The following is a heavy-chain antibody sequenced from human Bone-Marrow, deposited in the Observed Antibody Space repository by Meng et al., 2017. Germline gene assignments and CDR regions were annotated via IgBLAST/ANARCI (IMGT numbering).Heavy chain of an antibody. V-gene: IGHV4-34*01. J-gene: IGHJ4*02. D-gene: IGHD3-22*01. CDR3: ARGTNLYDNSGYYYVWAPYYFDY. CDR1: GGSFSGYY. Sequence: SETLSLTCAVYGGSFSGYYWSWIRQPPGKGLEWIGEINHSGSTNYNPSLKSRVTISVDTSKNQFSLKLSSVTAADTAVYYCARGTNLYDNSGYYYVWAPYYFDYWGQGTLVTVSS. CDR2: INHSGST.